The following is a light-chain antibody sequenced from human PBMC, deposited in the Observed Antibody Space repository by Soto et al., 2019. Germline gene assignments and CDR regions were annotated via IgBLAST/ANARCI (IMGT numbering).Light chain of an antibody. Sequence: DIQMTQSPSTLSAFLGDRVTITCRARQSISTYLAWPQQKPGKAPKLLIYKASSLESGVPSRFSGSGSGTEFTLTISSRQPDDFATDYCQEYNSYSPTFGQGTKVEIE. V-gene: IGKV1-5*03. CDR1: QSISTY. J-gene: IGKJ1*01. CDR2: KAS. CDR3: QEYNSYSPT.